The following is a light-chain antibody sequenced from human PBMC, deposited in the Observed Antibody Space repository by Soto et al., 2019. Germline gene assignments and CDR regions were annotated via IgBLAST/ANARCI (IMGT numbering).Light chain of an antibody. J-gene: IGLJ2*01. CDR1: SSNSGAGYD. CDR3: QSSDSNLSGVV. V-gene: IGLV1-40*01. Sequence: QSVLTQPPSVSGAPGQRVSISCTGSSSNSGAGYDVHWYQQLPGTAPKLLIYGNSNRPSGVPDRFSGSKSGTSASLAITGLQAEDEADYYCQSSDSNLSGVVFGGGTKLTVL. CDR2: GNS.